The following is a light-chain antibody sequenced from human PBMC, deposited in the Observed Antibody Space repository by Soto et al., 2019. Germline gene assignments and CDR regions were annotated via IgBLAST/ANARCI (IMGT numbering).Light chain of an antibody. CDR1: QSVSSN. CDR2: GAS. Sequence: EIVMTQSPATLSVSPGERATLSCRASQSVSSNLAWYQQKPGQAPRLLIYGASTRATGIPARFSGSGSGTEFTLTISSLQSEDFAVYYCQQYNNWPRDTSGQGTKLEIK. J-gene: IGKJ2*01. V-gene: IGKV3-15*01. CDR3: QQYNNWPRDT.